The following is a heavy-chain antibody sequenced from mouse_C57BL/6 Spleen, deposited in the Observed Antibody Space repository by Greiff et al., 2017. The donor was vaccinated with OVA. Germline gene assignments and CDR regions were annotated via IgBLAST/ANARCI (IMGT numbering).Heavy chain of an antibody. CDR3: ARSCRGLSITTVVADYAMDY. Sequence: QVQLQQPGAELVKPGASVKLSCKASGYTFTSYWMQWVKQRPGQGLEWIGEIDPSDSYTNYNQKFKGKATLTVDTSSSTAYMQLSSLTSEDSAVYYDARSCRGLSITTVVADYAMDYWGQGTSVTVSS. J-gene: IGHJ4*01. CDR1: GYTFTSYW. CDR2: IDPSDSYT. V-gene: IGHV1-50*01. D-gene: IGHD1-1*01.